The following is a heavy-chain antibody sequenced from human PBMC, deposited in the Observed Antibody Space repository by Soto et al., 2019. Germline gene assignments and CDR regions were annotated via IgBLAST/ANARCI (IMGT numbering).Heavy chain of an antibody. D-gene: IGHD1-26*01. CDR3: AREAGSGSYYPEDY. V-gene: IGHV1-18*04. CDR1: GYTFSYYA. Sequence: QVQLVQSGVEVKKPGASVRVSCRASGYTFSYYAITWVRQAPGQGLEWMGWISPYNGDTKYAQKIEGRVTITTDTTTNTAHMELRSLRYDDTAVYYCAREAGSGSYYPEDYWGQGTLVTVSS. CDR2: ISPYNGDT. J-gene: IGHJ4*02.